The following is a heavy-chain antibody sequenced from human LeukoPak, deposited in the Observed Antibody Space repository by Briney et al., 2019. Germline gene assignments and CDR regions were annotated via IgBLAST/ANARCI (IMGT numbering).Heavy chain of an antibody. V-gene: IGHV3-23*01. J-gene: IGHJ4*02. CDR3: AKDATTRGVINADY. CDR1: GFTFSSYA. D-gene: IGHD3-10*01. Sequence: GGSLRLSCAASGFTFSSYAMSWVRQATGQGLEWVSAISGSGGSTYYADSVKGRFTISRDNSKNTLYLQMNSLRAEDTAVYYCAKDATTRGVINADYWGQGTLVTVSS. CDR2: ISGSGGST.